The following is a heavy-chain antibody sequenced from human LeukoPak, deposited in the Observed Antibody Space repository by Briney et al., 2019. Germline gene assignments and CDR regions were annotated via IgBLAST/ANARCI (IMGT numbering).Heavy chain of an antibody. Sequence: GGSLRLSCAASGFTFSTYALSWVRQAPGKGLEWVSGISGSGGSKYYADSVKGRFTISRDNSKNTLYLQMNSLRAEDTAVYYCAKSTSFTMVRGATDYWGQGTLVTVSS. V-gene: IGHV3-23*01. CDR2: ISGSGGSK. CDR1: GFTFSTYA. CDR3: AKSTSFTMVRGATDY. D-gene: IGHD3-10*01. J-gene: IGHJ4*02.